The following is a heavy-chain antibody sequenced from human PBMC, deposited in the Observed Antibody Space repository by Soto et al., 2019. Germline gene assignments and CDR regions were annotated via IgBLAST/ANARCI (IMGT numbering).Heavy chain of an antibody. CDR3: AREGGAMVTGDYYYYGMDV. J-gene: IGHJ6*02. CDR1: GFTFNNYD. CDR2: FGSAGDI. D-gene: IGHD5-18*01. Sequence: LRLSCAASGFTFNNYDMLWVRQAPGKGLEWVSTFGSAGDIYYSDSVKGRFTISRDNARNSLYLQMNSLRAEDTALYYCAREGGAMVTGDYYYYGMDVWGQGTTVTVSS. V-gene: IGHV3-13*01.